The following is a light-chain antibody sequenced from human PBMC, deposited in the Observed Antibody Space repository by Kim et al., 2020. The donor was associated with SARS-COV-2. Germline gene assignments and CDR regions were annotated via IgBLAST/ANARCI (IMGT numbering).Light chain of an antibody. CDR1: SIDVGGYNL. V-gene: IGLV2-23*02. Sequence: GQSVTISCTGGSIDVGGYNLVSWYQQNPGTAPKVLIYEVTKRPSGVSARFSGSKSGSTASLTISGLQGEDEADYYCCSYAGSSTWVFGGGTQLTVL. CDR3: CSYAGSSTWV. J-gene: IGLJ3*02. CDR2: EVT.